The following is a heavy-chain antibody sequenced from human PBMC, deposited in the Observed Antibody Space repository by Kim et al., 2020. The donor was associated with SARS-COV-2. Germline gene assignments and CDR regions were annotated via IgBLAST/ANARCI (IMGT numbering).Heavy chain of an antibody. J-gene: IGHJ3*02. V-gene: IGHV4-4*02. CDR2: IYHSGST. CDR1: GGSISSSNW. CDR3: GAQQLKEPHDAFDI. D-gene: IGHD6-13*01. Sequence: SETLSLTCAVSGGSISSSNWWSWVRQPPGKGLEWFGEIYHSGSTNYNPSLKSRVTISVDKSKNQFSLKLSSVTAADTAVDYCGAQQLKEPHDAFDIWGQGTMVTDSS.